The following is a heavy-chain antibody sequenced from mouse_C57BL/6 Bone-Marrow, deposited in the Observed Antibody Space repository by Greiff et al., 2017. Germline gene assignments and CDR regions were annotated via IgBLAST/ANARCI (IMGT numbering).Heavy chain of an antibody. CDR3: ARGDNWYDFDY. Sequence: EVQLQESGPELVKPGASVKIPCKASGYTFPDYNMDWVKQSHGKSLEWIGDINPNNGGTNYNQKFKGKATLTVDKSSSTAYMELRSLTSEDTAVYYCARGDNWYDFDYGGQGTTLTV. CDR1: GYTFPDYN. D-gene: IGHD4-1*01. CDR2: INPNNGGT. V-gene: IGHV1-18*01. J-gene: IGHJ2*01.